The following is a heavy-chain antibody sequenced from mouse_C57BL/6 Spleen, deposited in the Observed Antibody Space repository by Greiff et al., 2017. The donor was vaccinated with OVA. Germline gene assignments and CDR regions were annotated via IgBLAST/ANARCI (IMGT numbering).Heavy chain of an antibody. CDR1: GYTFTSYW. V-gene: IGHV1-55*01. CDR3: ARRRYGSSYGYFDV. J-gene: IGHJ1*03. Sequence: VQLQQPGAELVKPGASVKMSCKASGYTFTSYWITWVKQRPGQGLEWIGDIYPGSGSTNYNEKFKSKATLTVDTSSSTAYMQLSSLTSEDSAVYYCARRRYGSSYGYFDVWGTGTTVTVSS. CDR2: IYPGSGST. D-gene: IGHD1-1*01.